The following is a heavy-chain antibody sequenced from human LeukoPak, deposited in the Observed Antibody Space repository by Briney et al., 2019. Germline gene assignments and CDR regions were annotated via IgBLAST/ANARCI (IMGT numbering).Heavy chain of an antibody. V-gene: IGHV3-30*18. D-gene: IGHD3-22*01. J-gene: IGHJ3*02. CDR2: ISYDGSNK. CDR3: AKEGYYEESVALDI. CDR1: GFTFSSYG. Sequence: GGSLRLSCAASGFTFSSYGMHWVRQAPGKGLEWVAVISYDGSNKYYADSVKGRFTISRDNSKNTLYLQMNSLRAEDTAVYYCAKEGYYEESVALDIWGQGTMVTVSS.